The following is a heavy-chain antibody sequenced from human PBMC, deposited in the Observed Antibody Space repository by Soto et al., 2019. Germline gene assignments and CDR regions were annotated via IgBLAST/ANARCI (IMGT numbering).Heavy chain of an antibody. CDR1: GYTFTSYD. CDR2: MNPTTCST. CDR3: ARGRLVAGTVDS. V-gene: IGHV1-8*01. D-gene: IGHD1-7*01. J-gene: IGHJ4*02. Sequence: QVQLVQSGAEVKKPGASVKVACKASGYTFTSYDIKWVRQATGQGLEWMGWMNPTTCSTGFAQKFQGRVTMISNTSISAAYLELSRLTSEATAVYYCARGRLVAGTVDSWGQGTLVTVSS.